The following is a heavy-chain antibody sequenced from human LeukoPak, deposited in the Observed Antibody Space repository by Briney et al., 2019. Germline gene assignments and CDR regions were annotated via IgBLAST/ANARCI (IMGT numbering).Heavy chain of an antibody. J-gene: IGHJ4*02. CDR2: INHSGST. CDR3: ARGPPYDYVWGSYMLVMPLPFDY. CDR1: GESFSGYY. Sequence: SSETLSLTCAVYGESFSGYYWSWIRQPPGKGLEWIGEINHSGSTNYNPSLKSRVTISVDTSKNQFSLKLSSVTAADTAVYYCARGPPYDYVWGSYMLVMPLPFDYWGQGTLVTVSS. D-gene: IGHD3-16*01. V-gene: IGHV4-34*01.